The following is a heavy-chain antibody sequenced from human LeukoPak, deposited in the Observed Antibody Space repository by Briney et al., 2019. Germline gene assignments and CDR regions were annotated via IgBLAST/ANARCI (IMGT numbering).Heavy chain of an antibody. CDR2: IIPIFGTA. CDR1: GGTFSIYT. D-gene: IGHD2-21*02. J-gene: IGHJ4*02. V-gene: IGHV1-69*06. CDR3: ARMGTAGDY. Sequence: SVKVSFKASGGTFSIYTISWVRQAPGQGLEWMGGIIPIFGTANYAQKFQGRVTITADKSTSTAYMELSSLRSEDTAVYYCARMGTAGDYWGQGTLVTVSS.